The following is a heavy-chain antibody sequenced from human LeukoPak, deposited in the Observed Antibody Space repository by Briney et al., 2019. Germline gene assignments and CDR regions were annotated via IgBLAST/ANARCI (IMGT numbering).Heavy chain of an antibody. Sequence: SETLSLTCTVSGGSISSYYWSWIRQPAGKGLEWIGRIYTSGSTNYNPSLKSRVTMSVDTSKNQFSLKLSSVTAADTAVYYYARETGSDYDSRGYYYAGFYFDYWGQGTLVTVSS. J-gene: IGHJ4*02. V-gene: IGHV4-4*07. CDR1: GGSISSYY. D-gene: IGHD3-22*01. CDR3: ARETGSDYDSRGYYYAGFYFDY. CDR2: IYTSGST.